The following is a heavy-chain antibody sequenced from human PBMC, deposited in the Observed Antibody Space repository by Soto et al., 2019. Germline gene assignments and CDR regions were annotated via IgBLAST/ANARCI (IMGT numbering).Heavy chain of an antibody. CDR3: ARGFDDFWSGYYYYYGMDV. CDR1: GGTFSSYA. D-gene: IGHD3-3*01. Sequence: SVKVSCKASGGTFSSYAISWVRQAPGQGLEWMGGIIPIFGTANYAQKFQGRVTITADESTSTAYMELSSLRSEDTAVYYCARGFDDFWSGYYYYYGMDVWGQGTTVTVSS. CDR2: IIPIFGTA. V-gene: IGHV1-69*13. J-gene: IGHJ6*02.